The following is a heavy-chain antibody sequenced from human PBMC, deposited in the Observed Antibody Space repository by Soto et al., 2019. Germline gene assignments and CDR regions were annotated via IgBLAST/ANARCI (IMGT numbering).Heavy chain of an antibody. J-gene: IGHJ4*02. Sequence: EVQLLESGGGLVQPGGSLRLSCAASGFTFSSYAMSWVRQAPGKGLEWVSAISGSGGSTYYADSVKGRFTISRDNYKNTLYPQMNRLRAEDTAVYYCATPGKAHYYGSGSDYGPCFDCGGQGTLVTVSS. D-gene: IGHD3-10*01. CDR2: ISGSGGST. CDR1: GFTFSSYA. CDR3: ATPGKAHYYGSGSDYGPCFDC. V-gene: IGHV3-23*01.